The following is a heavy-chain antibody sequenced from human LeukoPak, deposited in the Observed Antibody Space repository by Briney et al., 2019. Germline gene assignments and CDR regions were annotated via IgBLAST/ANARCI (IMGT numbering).Heavy chain of an antibody. J-gene: IGHJ4*02. CDR3: ARSHRSLKLLLPTDY. Sequence: ASVKVSCKASGYTFTSYGISWVRQAPGQGLEWMGWISGYNGNTNYAQQKLQGRVTMTTDTSTSTAYMELRSLRSDDTAVYYCARSHRSLKLLLPTDYWGQGTLVTVSS. D-gene: IGHD3-22*01. V-gene: IGHV1-18*01. CDR1: GYTFTSYG. CDR2: ISGYNGNT.